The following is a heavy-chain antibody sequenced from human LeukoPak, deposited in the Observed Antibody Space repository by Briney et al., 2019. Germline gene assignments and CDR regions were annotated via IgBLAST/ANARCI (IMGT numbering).Heavy chain of an antibody. V-gene: IGHV1-18*01. J-gene: IGHJ4*02. CDR1: GYTFTSYG. Sequence: GASVKVSCKTSGYTFTSYGISWVRQAPGQGLEWMGWISVHNGDTNYAQKFQGRVTMITDTSTSTVYMELRSLRSDDTAVYYCARRSSSSADYWGQGTLVTVSS. D-gene: IGHD6-25*01. CDR3: ARRSSSSADY. CDR2: ISVHNGDT.